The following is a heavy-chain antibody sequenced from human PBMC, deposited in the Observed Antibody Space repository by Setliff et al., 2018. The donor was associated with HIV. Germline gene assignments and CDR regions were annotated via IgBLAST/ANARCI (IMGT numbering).Heavy chain of an antibody. CDR3: ARLDFFDSSTYPPYDS. CDR2: ISSSSSPI. V-gene: IGHV3-48*04. CDR1: GFSFSDYH. J-gene: IGHJ4*02. D-gene: IGHD3-22*01. Sequence: GESLKISCAASGFSFSDYHMNWVRQAPGKGLEWISFISSSSSPIYYAESVKGRFTISRDNAKNSLFLQMNSLRAEDTAMYYCARLDFFDSSTYPPYDSWGQGTLVTVSS.